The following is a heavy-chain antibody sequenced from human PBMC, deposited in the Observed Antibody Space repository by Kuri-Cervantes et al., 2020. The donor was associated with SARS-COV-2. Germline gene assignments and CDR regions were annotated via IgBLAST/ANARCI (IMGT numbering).Heavy chain of an antibody. CDR2: INPDGSYT. J-gene: IGHJ6*02. CDR1: GFTFSGHW. V-gene: IGHV3-74*01. D-gene: IGHD3-3*01. Sequence: GESLKISCAASGFTFSGHWIHWVRQAPGKGLVWVSRINPDGSYTNNADSVKGRFTLSRDNAKNSLYLQMNSLRAEDTAVYYCARDGRSLWNGMEVWGQGTTVTVSS. CDR3: ARDGRSLWNGMEV.